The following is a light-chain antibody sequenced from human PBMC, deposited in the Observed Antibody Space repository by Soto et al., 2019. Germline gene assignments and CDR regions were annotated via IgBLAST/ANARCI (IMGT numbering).Light chain of an antibody. Sequence: EISMPQSPSSQSSSVGGRVTIPCWASQSIGTYFAWYQLKPGKAPKLLIFEASSLKSGVPSRFSGSGSGTAFTLTIHSLQSDDGPTYIGQQYNSYYQSFGQGTKV. J-gene: IGKJ1*01. V-gene: IGKV1-5*01. CDR1: QSIGTY. CDR2: EAS. CDR3: QQYNSYYQS.